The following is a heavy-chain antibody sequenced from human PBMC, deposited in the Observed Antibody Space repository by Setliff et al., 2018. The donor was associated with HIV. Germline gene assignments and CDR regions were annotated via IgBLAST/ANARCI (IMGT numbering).Heavy chain of an antibody. D-gene: IGHD3-22*01. V-gene: IGHV3-23*01. CDR1: GFTFSSYA. CDR2: ISGSGRST. CDR3: AKESSDSSGRYGRGVFIF. J-gene: IGHJ4*02. Sequence: GGSLRLSCAASGFTFSSYAMNWVRQAPGKGLEWVSAISGSGRSTYYADSVKGRFTISRDNSKNTLYRQMNSLRAEDTAVYYCAKESSDSSGRYGRGVFIFWGQGSQVTVSS.